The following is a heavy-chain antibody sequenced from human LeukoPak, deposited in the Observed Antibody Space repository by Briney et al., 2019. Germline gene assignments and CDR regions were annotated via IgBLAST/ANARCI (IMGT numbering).Heavy chain of an antibody. CDR3: AKALGSTVTTRTYFDY. D-gene: IGHD4-17*01. CDR1: GFTFSGSA. J-gene: IGHJ4*02. Sequence: PGGSLRLSCAASGFTFSGSAMHWVRQAPGKGLEWVSGLSWNAANIGYAESVRGRFTISRDNAGNSLYLQMNSLRPEDTALYYCAKALGSTVTTRTYFDYWGQGTLVTVSS. V-gene: IGHV3-9*01. CDR2: LSWNAANI.